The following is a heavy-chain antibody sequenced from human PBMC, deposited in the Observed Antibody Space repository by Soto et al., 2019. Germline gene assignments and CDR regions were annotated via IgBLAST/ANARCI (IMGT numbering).Heavy chain of an antibody. D-gene: IGHD3-22*01. CDR2: IIPIFGTA. Sequence: QVQLVQSGAEVKKPGSSVKVSCKASGGTFSSYAISWVRQAPGQGLEWMGGIIPIFGTANYAQKFQGRVTITADKSTSTAYMELSSLRCEDTAVYYCARDPLSYYYDSSGPSGWVDPWGQGTLVNGSS. CDR3: ARDPLSYYYDSSGPSGWVDP. CDR1: GGTFSSYA. J-gene: IGHJ5*02. V-gene: IGHV1-69*14.